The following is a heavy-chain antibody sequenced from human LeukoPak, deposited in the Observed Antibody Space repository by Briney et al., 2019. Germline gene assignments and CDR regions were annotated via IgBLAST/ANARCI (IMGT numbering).Heavy chain of an antibody. V-gene: IGHV3-30*02. Sequence: GGSLRLSCGASGFTFSNYGMLWDRQAPGKGLDWVAFIRYDGNNKLYADSVKGRFTISRDNSKNTLYLHINSLRAEDTAVYYCVKDNPLDYWGQGTLDTVSS. CDR3: VKDNPLDY. CDR1: GFTFSNYG. D-gene: IGHD1-14*01. CDR2: IRYDGNNK. J-gene: IGHJ4*02.